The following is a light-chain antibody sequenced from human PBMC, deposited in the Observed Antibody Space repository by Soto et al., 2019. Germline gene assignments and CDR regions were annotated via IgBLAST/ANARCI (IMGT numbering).Light chain of an antibody. Sequence: EIVLTQSPGTLSLSPGERATLSCRASQSVSSSYLAWYQQNPGQAPRLLIYGASSRATGIPDRFSGSGSGKDFTLTISRLEPEDFAVYYCQQYGSSPGTFGQGTKLEIK. CDR3: QQYGSSPGT. V-gene: IGKV3-20*01. CDR2: GAS. J-gene: IGKJ2*01. CDR1: QSVSSSY.